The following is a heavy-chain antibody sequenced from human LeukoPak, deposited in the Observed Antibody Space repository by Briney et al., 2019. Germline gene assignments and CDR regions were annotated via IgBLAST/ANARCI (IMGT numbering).Heavy chain of an antibody. CDR3: ASVTMVRAGDAFDI. Sequence: SETLSLTCTVSGGSISSYYWSWIRQPAGKGLEWIGRIYTSGSTNYNPSLKSRVTMSVDTSKNQFSLKLSSVTAADTAVYYCASVTMVRAGDAFDIWGQGTMVTVSS. J-gene: IGHJ3*02. V-gene: IGHV4-4*07. CDR1: GGSISSYY. D-gene: IGHD3-10*01. CDR2: IYTSGST.